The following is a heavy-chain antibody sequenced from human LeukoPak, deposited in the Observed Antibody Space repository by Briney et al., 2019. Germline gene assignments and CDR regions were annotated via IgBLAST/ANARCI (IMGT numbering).Heavy chain of an antibody. J-gene: IGHJ4*02. CDR1: GFTFSSYW. CDR2: ISYDGSNK. V-gene: IGHV3-30-3*01. Sequence: PGGSLRLSCAASGFTFSSYWMSWVRQAPGKGLEWVAVISYDGSNKYYADSVKGRFTISRDNSKNTLYLQMNSLRAEDTAVYYCARDHNYWGQGTLVTVSS. CDR3: ARDHNY.